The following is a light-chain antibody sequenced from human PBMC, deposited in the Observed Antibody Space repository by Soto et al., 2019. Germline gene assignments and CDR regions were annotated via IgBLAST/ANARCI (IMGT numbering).Light chain of an antibody. CDR3: HQYYSVPQT. Sequence: DIVMTQSPDSLAVSLGERSTINCKSSQSVLHSSNNMNYLAWDQQKPGQPLRLLIYWASTRESGVPDRFSGSGSATDFTLTISRLQAEDVAVYYCHQYYSVPQTFGQGTNLDIK. V-gene: IGKV4-1*01. CDR2: WAS. CDR1: QSVLHSSNNMNY. J-gene: IGKJ2*01.